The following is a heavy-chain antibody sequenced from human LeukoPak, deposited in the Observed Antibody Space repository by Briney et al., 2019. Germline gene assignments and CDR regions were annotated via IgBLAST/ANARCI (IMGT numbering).Heavy chain of an antibody. J-gene: IGHJ3*01. CDR2: INRDGGLT. CDR3: AREEHRLAEAGTSAFDL. V-gene: IGHV3-74*01. D-gene: IGHD6-13*01. Sequence: GGSLRLSCVASGFTFSENWMHWVRQAPGKGLAWVSHINRDGGLTNYADSVKGRFTISRDNARNTVCLQMSSLRVEDTAIYFCAREEHRLAEAGTSAFDLGGQGTLVNV. CDR1: GFTFSENW.